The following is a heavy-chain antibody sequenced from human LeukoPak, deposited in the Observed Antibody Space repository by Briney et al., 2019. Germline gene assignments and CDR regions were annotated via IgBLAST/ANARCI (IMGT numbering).Heavy chain of an antibody. Sequence: PSETLSLTCTVSGGSISSYYWSWIRQPPGKGLEWIGYISYSGSTYYNPSLKSRVTISVDTSKNQFSLKLSSVTAADTAVYYCAGGGSKYYYSGMDVWGQGTTVTVSS. D-gene: IGHD3-16*01. CDR3: AGGGSKYYYSGMDV. CDR1: GGSISSYY. V-gene: IGHV4-59*08. J-gene: IGHJ6*02. CDR2: ISYSGST.